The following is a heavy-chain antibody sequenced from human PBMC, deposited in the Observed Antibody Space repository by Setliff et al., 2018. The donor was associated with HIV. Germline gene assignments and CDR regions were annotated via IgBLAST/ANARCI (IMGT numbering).Heavy chain of an antibody. J-gene: IGHJ4*02. CDR3: AGRSGNFDY. D-gene: IGHD3-3*01. V-gene: IGHV4-34*01. CDR2: VYHSGSS. CDR1: GGSFSGYS. Sequence: SETLSLTCAVYGGSFSGYSWSWIRQPPGKGPEWIGEVYHSGSSNYNPSLKSRVTISVDTSKKQFSLKLSSVTAADTAVYHCAGRSGNFDYWGQGTLVTVSS.